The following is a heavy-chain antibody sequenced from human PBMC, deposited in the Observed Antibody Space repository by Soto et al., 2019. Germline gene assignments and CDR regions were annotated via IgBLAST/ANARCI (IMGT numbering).Heavy chain of an antibody. CDR3: AHERDSGYCSSCFDY. CDR2: IYWDDDK. J-gene: IGHJ4*02. CDR1: GFSLNTRRMS. D-gene: IGHD6-13*01. Sequence: SGPTLVNPTQTLTLTCTFSGFSLNTRRMSVGWIRQPPGKALEWLALIYWDDDKRYSPSLKSRLTIIKDTSKNQVVLIMTNMDPVDTATYYCAHERDSGYCSSCFDYWGQGTLVTVSS. V-gene: IGHV2-5*02.